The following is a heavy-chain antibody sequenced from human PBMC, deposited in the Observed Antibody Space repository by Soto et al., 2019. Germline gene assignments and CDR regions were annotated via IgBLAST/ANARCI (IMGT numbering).Heavy chain of an antibody. CDR1: GFTFSSYA. CDR2: ISGSGGST. Sequence: PGGSLRLSCAASGFTFSSYAMSWVRQAPGKGLEWVSAISGSGGSTYYADSVKGRFTLSRDNSKNTLYLQMNSLRAEDTAVYYCAKDLDFWSGYNPFDYWGQGTLVTVSS. J-gene: IGHJ4*02. CDR3: AKDLDFWSGYNPFDY. V-gene: IGHV3-23*01. D-gene: IGHD3-3*01.